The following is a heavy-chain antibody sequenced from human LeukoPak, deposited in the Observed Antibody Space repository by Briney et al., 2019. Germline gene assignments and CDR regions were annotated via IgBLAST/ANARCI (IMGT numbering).Heavy chain of an antibody. CDR3: ARDRGMWVTGTTNWFDP. Sequence: SETLSLTCTVCGGSLRSYYWSWLRQPAGKGLEGVGRIYTSGSTNYNPSLKSRVTMSVDTSKNQFSLKLSSVTAADTAVYYCARDRGMWVTGTTNWFDPWGQGTLVTVSS. CDR2: IYTSGST. J-gene: IGHJ5*02. CDR1: GGSLRSYY. V-gene: IGHV4-4*07. D-gene: IGHD1-7*01.